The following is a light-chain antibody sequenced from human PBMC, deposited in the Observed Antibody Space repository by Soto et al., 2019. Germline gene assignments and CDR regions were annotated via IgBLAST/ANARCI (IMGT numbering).Light chain of an antibody. J-gene: IGKJ1*01. CDR2: KAS. Sequence: DIQMTQSPSTLSASVGDRVTITCRASQSITGWLAWFQQKPGKAPKLLISKASNLESGVPSRLSGSGSGKEFNLKISCLQSEDFATYYCQQYYSYPQKFGQRTKVDI. CDR3: QQYYSYPQK. V-gene: IGKV1-5*03. CDR1: QSITGW.